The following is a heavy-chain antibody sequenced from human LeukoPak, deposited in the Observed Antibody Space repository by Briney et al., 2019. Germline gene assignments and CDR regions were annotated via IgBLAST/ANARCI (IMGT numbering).Heavy chain of an antibody. CDR1: GFTFDDYG. V-gene: IGHV3-20*04. J-gene: IGHJ4*02. Sequence: GGSLRLSCAASGFTFDDYGMSWVRQAPGKGLEWVSGINWSGISIAYADSVEGRFTISRDNAKNSLYLQMNSLRAEDTALYYCARVPPSDYGDYVTFDYWGQGTLVTVSS. D-gene: IGHD4-17*01. CDR2: INWSGISI. CDR3: ARVPPSDYGDYVTFDY.